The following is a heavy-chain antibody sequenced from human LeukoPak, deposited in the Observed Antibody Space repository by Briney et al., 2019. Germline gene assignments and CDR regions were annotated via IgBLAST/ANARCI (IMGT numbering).Heavy chain of an antibody. J-gene: IGHJ4*02. V-gene: IGHV3-7*01. CDR2: IKQDGSEK. Sequence: GGSLRLSCAASGFTFSSYWMSWVRQAPGKGLEWVANIKQDGSEKYYVDSVKGRFTISRDNAKNSLYLQMNSLRAEDTAVYYCARLDIVVVPAASASSYYFDYWGQGTVVTVSS. CDR1: GFTFSSYW. D-gene: IGHD2-2*03. CDR3: ARLDIVVVPAASASSYYFDY.